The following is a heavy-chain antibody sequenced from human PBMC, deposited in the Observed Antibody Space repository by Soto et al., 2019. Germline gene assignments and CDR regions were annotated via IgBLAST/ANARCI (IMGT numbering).Heavy chain of an antibody. CDR1: GFTFSSYP. Sequence: QVQLVESGGGVVQPGRSLRLSCAASGFTFSSYPMYWVRQAPGKGLEWVAVIWYDGNNKFHADSLKGRFTISRDNSKNTLYLQMNSLRAEDTAVYYCARGGFWRDNWGQGTLVTVPS. D-gene: IGHD3-3*01. V-gene: IGHV3-33*01. CDR3: ARGGFWRDN. CDR2: IWYDGNNK. J-gene: IGHJ4*02.